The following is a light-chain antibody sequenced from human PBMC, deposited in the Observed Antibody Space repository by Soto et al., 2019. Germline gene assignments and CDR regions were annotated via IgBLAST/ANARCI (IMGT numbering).Light chain of an antibody. CDR1: QGISSY. CDR3: QQLNSYPRS. J-gene: IGKJ4*01. CDR2: AAS. Sequence: IQLTQSPSSLSASVGDRVTITCRASQGISSYLAWYQQKPGKAPKLLIYAASTLQSGVPSRFRGSGSGTEFTLTISILQPEDVATYSCQQLNSYPRSFGGGTKVEIK. V-gene: IGKV1-9*01.